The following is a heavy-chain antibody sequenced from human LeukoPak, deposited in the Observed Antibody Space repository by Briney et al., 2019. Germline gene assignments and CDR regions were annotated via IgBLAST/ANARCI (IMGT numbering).Heavy chain of an antibody. CDR1: GFTFSSYS. J-gene: IGHJ5*02. CDR2: ISSSSSTI. V-gene: IGHV3-48*01. Sequence: GGSLRLSCAASGFTFSSYSMNWVRQAPGKGLEWVSYISSSSSTIYYADSVKGRFTISRDNSKNTLYLQMNSLRADDTAVYYCARSPTAINGYFDPWGQGTLVTVSS. CDR3: ARSPTAINGYFDP. D-gene: IGHD2-2*01.